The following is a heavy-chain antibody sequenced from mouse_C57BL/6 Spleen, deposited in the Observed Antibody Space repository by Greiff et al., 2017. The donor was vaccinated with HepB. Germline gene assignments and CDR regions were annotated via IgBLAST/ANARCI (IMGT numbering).Heavy chain of an antibody. CDR2: ISSGSSTI. Sequence: EVQLVESGGGLVKPGGSLKLSCAASGFTFSDYGMHWVRQAPEKGLEWVAYISSGSSTIYYADTVKGRFTISRDNAKNTLFLQMTSLRSEDTAMYYCARIGIYDGYYGYYAMDYWGQGTSVTVSS. V-gene: IGHV5-17*01. J-gene: IGHJ4*01. CDR1: GFTFSDYG. CDR3: ARIGIYDGYYGYYAMDY. D-gene: IGHD2-3*01.